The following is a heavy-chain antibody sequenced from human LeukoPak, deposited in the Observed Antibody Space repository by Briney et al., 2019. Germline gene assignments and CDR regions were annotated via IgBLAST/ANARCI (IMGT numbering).Heavy chain of an antibody. CDR2: FDPEDGET. V-gene: IGHV1-24*01. CDR3: HILWFGELPPSYFDY. CDR1: GYTLTELS. Sequence: GASVKVSCKVSGYTLTELSMHWVRRAPGKGLEWMGGFDPEDGETIYAQKFQGRVTMTEDTSTDTAYMELSSLRSEDTAVYYCHILWFGELPPSYFDYWGQGTLVTVSS. D-gene: IGHD3-10*01. J-gene: IGHJ4*02.